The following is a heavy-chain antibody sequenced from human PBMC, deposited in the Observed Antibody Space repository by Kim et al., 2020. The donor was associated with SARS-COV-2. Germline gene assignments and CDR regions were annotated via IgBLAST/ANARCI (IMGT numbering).Heavy chain of an antibody. CDR2: INPSGGST. Sequence: ASVKVSCKASGYTFTSYYMHWVRQAPGQGLEWMGIINPSGGSTSYAQKFQGRVTMTRDTSTSTVYMELSSLRSEDTAVYYCARDYKILRYFDWLSPYPIDYWGQGTLVTVSS. D-gene: IGHD3-9*01. CDR3: ARDYKILRYFDWLSPYPIDY. CDR1: GYTFTSYY. J-gene: IGHJ4*02. V-gene: IGHV1-46*01.